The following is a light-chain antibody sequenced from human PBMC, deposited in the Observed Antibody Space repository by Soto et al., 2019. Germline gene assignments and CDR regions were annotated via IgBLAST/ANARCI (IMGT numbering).Light chain of an antibody. J-gene: IGKJ1*01. CDR3: QQYHISRT. CDR1: QSVGSS. V-gene: IGKV3D-15*01. Sequence: ELVMTQSPATLSVSPGERATLSCRASQSVGSSLAWYQQKPGQAPRLVMYGASSRATGIPDRFSGSGSGTDFTLTISRLEAEDFAVYFCQQYHISRTFGQGTKVDIK. CDR2: GAS.